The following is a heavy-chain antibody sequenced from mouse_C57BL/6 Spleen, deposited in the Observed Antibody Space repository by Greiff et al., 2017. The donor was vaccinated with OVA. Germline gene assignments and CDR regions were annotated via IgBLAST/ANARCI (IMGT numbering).Heavy chain of an antibody. CDR1: GYSITSGYY. Sequence: EVKVEESGPGLVKPSQSLSLTCSVTGYSITSGYYWNWIRQFPGNKLEWMGYISYDGSNNYNPSLKNRISITRDTSKNQFFLKLNSVTTEDTATYYCAREGYYYEEYFDVWGTGTTVTVSS. J-gene: IGHJ1*03. CDR3: AREGYYYEEYFDV. CDR2: ISYDGSN. D-gene: IGHD1-1*01. V-gene: IGHV3-6*01.